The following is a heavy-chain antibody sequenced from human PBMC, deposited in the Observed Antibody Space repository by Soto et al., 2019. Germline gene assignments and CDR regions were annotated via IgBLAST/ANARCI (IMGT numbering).Heavy chain of an antibody. V-gene: IGHV4-59*01. CDR1: GGSISGYY. Sequence: SETLSLTCTVSGGSISGYYWSWIRQPPGKGLEWIGYIYYSVSSNYNPSLKSRVTIPLDTSKNQFSLRLRSVTAADTAVYYCARARYDSSGYYLFGYWGQGTLVTVSS. CDR3: ARARYDSSGYYLFGY. D-gene: IGHD3-22*01. CDR2: IYYSVSS. J-gene: IGHJ4*02.